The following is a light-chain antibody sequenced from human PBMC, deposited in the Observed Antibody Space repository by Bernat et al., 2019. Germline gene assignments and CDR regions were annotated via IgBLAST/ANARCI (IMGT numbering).Light chain of an antibody. Sequence: SYELTQPPSVSVSPGQTASITCSGDRLANTCWYQQKPGQSPVVVIFRDNTRRSGIPERFSGSNSGNTATLTISGTQPMDEADYYCQAWDSSAGVFGGGTKLTVL. CDR1: RLAN. J-gene: IGLJ3*02. CDR3: QAWDSSAGV. CDR2: RDN. V-gene: IGLV3-1*01.